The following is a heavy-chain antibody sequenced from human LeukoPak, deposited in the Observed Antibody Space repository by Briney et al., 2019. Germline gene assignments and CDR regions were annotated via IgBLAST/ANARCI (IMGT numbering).Heavy chain of an antibody. V-gene: IGHV1-8*01. CDR2: MNPNSGNT. CDR3: ARVGDYYDSSEWALDDDY. Sequence: ASVKVSCKASGYTFTSYDINWVRQATGQGLEWMGWMNPNSGNTGYAQKFQGRVTMTRNTSISTAYMELSSLRSEDTAVYYCARVGDYYDSSEWALDDDYWGQGTLVTVSS. CDR1: GYTFTSYD. J-gene: IGHJ4*02. D-gene: IGHD3-22*01.